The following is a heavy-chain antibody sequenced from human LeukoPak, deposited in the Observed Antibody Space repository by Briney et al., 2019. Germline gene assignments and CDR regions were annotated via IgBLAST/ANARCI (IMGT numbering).Heavy chain of an antibody. V-gene: IGHV4-59*02. Sequence: PSETLSLTCTVSGGSVSDYYWSWIRQSPGKGLEWIGYIYYTETSYNPSLKSRVTISADTSKNQFSLKLYSVTAADTAVYYCATRKLGNDYWGQGTLVTVSS. CDR1: GGSVSDYY. J-gene: IGHJ4*02. CDR3: ATRKLGNDY. CDR2: IYYTET. D-gene: IGHD7-27*01.